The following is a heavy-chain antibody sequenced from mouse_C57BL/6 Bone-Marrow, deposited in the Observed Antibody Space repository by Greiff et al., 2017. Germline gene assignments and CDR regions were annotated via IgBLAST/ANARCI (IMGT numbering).Heavy chain of an antibody. CDR2: IYPRSGNP. Sequence: QVQLQQSGAELARPGASVKLSCKASGYTFTSYGISWVKQRTGQGLEWIGEIYPRSGNPYYNEKFKGKATLTADKSSSTAYMELRSLTSEDSAVYFCARGPPLLRYFDVWGTGTTVTVAS. D-gene: IGHD1-1*01. V-gene: IGHV1-81*01. CDR1: GYTFTSYG. J-gene: IGHJ1*03. CDR3: ARGPPLLRYFDV.